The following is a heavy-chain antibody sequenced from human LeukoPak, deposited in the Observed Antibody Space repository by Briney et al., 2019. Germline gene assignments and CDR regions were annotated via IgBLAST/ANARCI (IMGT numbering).Heavy chain of an antibody. Sequence: SETLSLTCTVSGGSISSYYWSWIRQPPGKGLEWIGYIYYGGSTNYNPSLKSRVTISVDTSKNQFSLKLSSVTAADTAVYYCARDTDYGDGLLDYWGQGTLVTVSS. CDR3: ARDTDYGDGLLDY. D-gene: IGHD4-17*01. CDR2: IYYGGST. J-gene: IGHJ4*02. CDR1: GGSISSYY. V-gene: IGHV4-59*01.